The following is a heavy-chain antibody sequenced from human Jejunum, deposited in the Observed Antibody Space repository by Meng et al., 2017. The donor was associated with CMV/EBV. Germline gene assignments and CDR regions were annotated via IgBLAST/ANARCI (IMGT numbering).Heavy chain of an antibody. J-gene: IGHJ4*02. CDR3: AKDWANNYDKGGHYHLDY. Sequence: GMHWVRKAQGEGLEWVAFIRFDGTNTYHSDSVKGRFTISRDNSRNTLYLEMNIMKTEDTAIYYCAKDWANNYDKGGHYHLDYWGQGTLVTVSS. CDR2: IRFDGTNT. CDR1: G. D-gene: IGHD3-9*01. V-gene: IGHV3-30*02.